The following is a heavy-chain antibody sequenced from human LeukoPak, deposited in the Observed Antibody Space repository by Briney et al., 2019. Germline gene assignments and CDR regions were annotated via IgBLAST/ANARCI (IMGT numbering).Heavy chain of an antibody. Sequence: SETLSLTCTVSGGSISSYYWSWIRQPPGKGLEWIGYIYYSGSTNYNPSLKSRVTISVDTSKNQFSLKLSSVTAADTAVYYCARHVRRCSGGSCYSTWWFDPWGQGTLVTVSS. V-gene: IGHV4-59*08. CDR2: IYYSGST. CDR1: GGSISSYY. D-gene: IGHD2-15*01. CDR3: ARHVRRCSGGSCYSTWWFDP. J-gene: IGHJ5*02.